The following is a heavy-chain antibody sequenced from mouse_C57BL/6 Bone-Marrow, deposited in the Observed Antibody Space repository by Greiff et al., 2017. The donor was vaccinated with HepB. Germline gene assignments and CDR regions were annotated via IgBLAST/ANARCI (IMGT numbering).Heavy chain of an antibody. CDR3: ASSPFITTVVAYWYFDV. CDR2: IYPGSGST. J-gene: IGHJ1*03. Sequence: QVQLKQPGAELVKPGASVKMSCKASGYTFTSYWITWVKQRPGQGLEWIGDIYPGSGSTNYNEKFKSKATLTVDTSSSTAYMQLSSLTSEDSAVYYCASSPFITTVVAYWYFDVWGTGTTVTVSS. V-gene: IGHV1-55*01. CDR1: GYTFTSYW. D-gene: IGHD1-1*01.